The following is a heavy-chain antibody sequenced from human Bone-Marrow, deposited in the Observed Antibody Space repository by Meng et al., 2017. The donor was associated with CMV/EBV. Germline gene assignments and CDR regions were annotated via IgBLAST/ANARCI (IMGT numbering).Heavy chain of an antibody. CDR2: IIPIFRTA. V-gene: IGHV1-69*05. CDR1: GGTFSSYA. J-gene: IGHJ6*02. Sequence: SVKVSCKASGGTFSSYAISWVRQAPGQGLEWMGGIIPIFRTANYAQKFQGRVTLTTDESTTTVYMELSSLRSDDTALYYCARTRYDRTAYDGYYYYAMDVWGQGTTVTVSS. D-gene: IGHD3-22*01. CDR3: ARTRYDRTAYDGYYYYAMDV.